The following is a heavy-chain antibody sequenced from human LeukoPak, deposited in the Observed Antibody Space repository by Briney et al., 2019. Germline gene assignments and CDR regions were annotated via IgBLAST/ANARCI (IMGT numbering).Heavy chain of an antibody. J-gene: IGHJ4*02. CDR3: AKAHGRSYYATFDY. Sequence: GGSLRLSCAASGFTFSSYGMSWVRQAPGKGLEWVSAISGSGGSTYYADSVKGRFTISRDNSKNTLYLQMNSLRAEDTAVYYCAKAHGRSYYATFDYWGQGTLVTVSS. D-gene: IGHD1-26*01. CDR1: GFTFSSYG. V-gene: IGHV3-23*01. CDR2: ISGSGGST.